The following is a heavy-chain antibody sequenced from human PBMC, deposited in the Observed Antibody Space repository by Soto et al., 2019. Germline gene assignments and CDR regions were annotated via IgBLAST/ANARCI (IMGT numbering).Heavy chain of an antibody. V-gene: IGHV3-11*06. Sequence: GGSLRLSCAVSGFTFSDYYMSWIRQAPGKGLEWVSYISSSSSYTNYADSVKGRFTISRDNAKNSLYLQMNSLRAEDTAVYYCAREAAGSDYFDYWGQGTLVTV. CDR2: ISSSSSYT. J-gene: IGHJ4*02. D-gene: IGHD6-13*01. CDR3: AREAAGSDYFDY. CDR1: GFTFSDYY.